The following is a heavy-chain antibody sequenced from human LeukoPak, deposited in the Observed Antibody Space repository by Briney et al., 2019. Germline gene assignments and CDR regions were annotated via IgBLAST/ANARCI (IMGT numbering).Heavy chain of an antibody. J-gene: IGHJ6*02. V-gene: IGHV3-23*01. D-gene: IGHD3-10*01. Sequence: GGSLRLSCAASGFTFSSDAMSWVRQAPGKGLEWVSAISSSGSSTYYADSVKGRFTISRDNSKNTLGLQMNSLRAEDTAVYYCAKVKEFYYYGMDVWGQGTTVTVSS. CDR2: ISSSGSST. CDR1: GFTFSSDA. CDR3: AKVKEFYYYGMDV.